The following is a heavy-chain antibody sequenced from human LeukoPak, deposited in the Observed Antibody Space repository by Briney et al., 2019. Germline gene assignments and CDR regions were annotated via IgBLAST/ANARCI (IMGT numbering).Heavy chain of an antibody. V-gene: IGHV3-48*02. Sequence: GGTLRLSCAASGFTFSSMNWVRQAAGKGLEWVSYISSSSSTIYYADSVKGRFTISRENAKNSLYLQMNSLRDEDTAVYYCARDIYWCLDLWGRGTLVTVSS. CDR1: GFTFSS. CDR2: ISSSSSTI. CDR3: ARDIYWCLDL. J-gene: IGHJ2*01.